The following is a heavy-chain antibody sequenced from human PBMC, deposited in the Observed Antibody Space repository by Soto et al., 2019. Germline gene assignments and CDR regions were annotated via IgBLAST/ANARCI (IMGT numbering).Heavy chain of an antibody. J-gene: IGHJ5*01. V-gene: IGHV3-30*18. Sequence: QVQVVESGGGVVQPGRSLRLSCAASGFTLNTCGMNWVRQAPGRGLEWVATISYDGSNKYYADSVKGRFTISRDSSENTLYLQMTSLRAEYTALYYCAKDGVAATGTWCFDPWGQGTLVSV. CDR2: ISYDGSNK. CDR1: GFTLNTCG. CDR3: AKDGVAATGTWCFDP. D-gene: IGHD6-13*01.